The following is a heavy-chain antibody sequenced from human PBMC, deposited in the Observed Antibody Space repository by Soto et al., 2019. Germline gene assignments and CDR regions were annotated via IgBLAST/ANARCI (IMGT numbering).Heavy chain of an antibody. V-gene: IGHV4-59*01. CDR2: IYYSGST. D-gene: IGHD6-13*01. J-gene: IGHJ3*02. CDR3: ARGIAAAGTDAFDI. CDR1: GGSISSYY. Sequence: SETLSLTCTVSGGSISSYYWSWIRQPPGKGLEWIGYIYYSGSTNYNPPLKSRVTISVDTSKNQFSLKLSSVTAADTAVYYCARGIAAAGTDAFDIWGQGTMVTVSS.